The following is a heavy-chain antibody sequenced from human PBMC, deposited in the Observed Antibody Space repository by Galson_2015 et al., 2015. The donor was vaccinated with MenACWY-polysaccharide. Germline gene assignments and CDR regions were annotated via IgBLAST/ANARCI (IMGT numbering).Heavy chain of an antibody. J-gene: IGHJ3*02. CDR2: ISGSGGST. Sequence: SLRLSCAASGFTFSSYAMSWVRQAPGKGLEWVSAISGSGGSTYYADSVKGRFTISRDNSKNTLYLQMNSLRAEDTAVYYCAKAYRGDCSSTSCYPGAFDIWGQGTMVTVSS. CDR1: GFTFSSYA. D-gene: IGHD2-2*01. CDR3: AKAYRGDCSSTSCYPGAFDI. V-gene: IGHV3-23*01.